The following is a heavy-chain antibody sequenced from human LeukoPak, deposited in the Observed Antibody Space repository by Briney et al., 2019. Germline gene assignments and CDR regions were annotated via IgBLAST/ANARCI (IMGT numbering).Heavy chain of an antibody. CDR2: IYHSGST. J-gene: IGHJ4*02. Sequence: ETLTLTCSVSGYSISSGYYWGWTRHPPGKGLEWIGSIYHSGSTYYNRSLKSRVTISVDTSKNHSSLKLSSVTAADTAVYSCARVRQLVYGRPFDYWGQGTLVTVSS. V-gene: IGHV4-38-2*02. D-gene: IGHD6-13*01. CDR3: ARVRQLVYGRPFDY. CDR1: GYSISSGYY.